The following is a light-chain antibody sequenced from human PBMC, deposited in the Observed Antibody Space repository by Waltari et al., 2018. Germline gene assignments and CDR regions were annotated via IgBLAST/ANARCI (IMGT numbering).Light chain of an antibody. CDR1: QSISSW. CDR2: KAS. CDR3: QHYDSYPVT. Sequence: DIQMTQSPSTLSASVGDRVTITCRASQSISSWLAWYQQKPGKAPKLLIYKASTLEGGVPSRFSGCGSGREFTLTISSLQPDDFATYYCQHYDSYPVTFGQGTKVDIK. J-gene: IGKJ1*01. V-gene: IGKV1-5*03.